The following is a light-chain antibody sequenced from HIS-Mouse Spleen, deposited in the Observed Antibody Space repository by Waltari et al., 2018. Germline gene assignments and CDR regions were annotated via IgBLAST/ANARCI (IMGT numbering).Light chain of an antibody. CDR3: YSTDSSGNHRV. J-gene: IGLJ2*01. V-gene: IGLV3-10*01. CDR1: ALPKKY. Sequence: SYELPQPSSVSVSPGQTDRITCSGDALPKKYAYGYQQKSGQAPVLVIYEDSKRPSGIPERFSGSSSGTMATLTISGAQVEDEADYYCYSTDSSGNHRVFGGGTKLTVL. CDR2: EDS.